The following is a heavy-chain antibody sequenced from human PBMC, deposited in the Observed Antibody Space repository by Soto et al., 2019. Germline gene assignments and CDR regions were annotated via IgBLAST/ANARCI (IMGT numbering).Heavy chain of an antibody. D-gene: IGHD5-12*01. J-gene: IGHJ4*02. CDR1: GGSFSGYY. Sequence: SETLSLTCAVYGGSFSGYYWSGFRHPPGKGLEWIGEINHSGSTNYNPSLKSRVTISVDTSKNQFSLKLSSVTAADTAVYYCAYYGGYSTPYFDYWGQGTLVTVSS. CDR3: AYYGGYSTPYFDY. V-gene: IGHV4-34*01. CDR2: INHSGST.